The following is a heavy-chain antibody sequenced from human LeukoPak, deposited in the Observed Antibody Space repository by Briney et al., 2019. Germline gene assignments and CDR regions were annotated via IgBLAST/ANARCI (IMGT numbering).Heavy chain of an antibody. Sequence: GGSLRLSCAASGFIFSDYYMAWIRKAPGKGLEWVSYISIRGTLKYYTDSVKGRFTISRDNAEKSVYLQMNSLRAEDTAVYYCARPSTTVSLPDYWGQGTLVTVSS. J-gene: IGHJ4*02. CDR2: ISIRGTLK. CDR3: ARPSTTVSLPDY. V-gene: IGHV3-11*04. CDR1: GFIFSDYY. D-gene: IGHD1-1*01.